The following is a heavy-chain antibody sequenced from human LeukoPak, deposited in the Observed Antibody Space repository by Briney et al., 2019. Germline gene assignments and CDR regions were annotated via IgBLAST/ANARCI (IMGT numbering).Heavy chain of an antibody. CDR1: GFTFSTYS. D-gene: IGHD4-11*01. Sequence: GGSLRLSCAASGFTFSTYSMNWVRQAPGQGLEWVAHINSRSDTIYYADSVKGRLTISRDNAKNSLYLQMNSLKAEDTAVYYCAREDYLYWYFDLWGRGTLVTVSS. CDR3: AREDYLYWYFDL. J-gene: IGHJ2*01. CDR2: INSRSDTI. V-gene: IGHV3-48*01.